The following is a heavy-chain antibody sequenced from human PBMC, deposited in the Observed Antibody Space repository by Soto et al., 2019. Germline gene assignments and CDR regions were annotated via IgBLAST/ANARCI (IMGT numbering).Heavy chain of an antibody. CDR3: ARGTSVDY. CDR1: GYTFATYG. CDR2: ISGYSGNT. V-gene: IGHV1-18*04. J-gene: IGHJ4*02. Sequence: GASVKVSCKASGYTFATYGISWVRQAPGQGLEWMGWISGYSGNTNYAQKFQGRVTMTTDTSTDTAYMELRSLRSDDTAVYYCARGTSVDYWGQGTLVTVSS.